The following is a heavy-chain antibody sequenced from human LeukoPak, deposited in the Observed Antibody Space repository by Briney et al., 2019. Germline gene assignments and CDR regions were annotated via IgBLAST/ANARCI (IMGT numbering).Heavy chain of an antibody. CDR2: IYYSGST. D-gene: IGHD6-13*01. CDR3: ARDGEQLVPGYYFDY. CDR1: GGSISSHY. Sequence: SETLSLTCTVSGGSISSHYWSWIRQPPGKGLEWIGYIYYSGSTNYNPSLKSRVTISVDTSKNQFSLKLSSVTAADTAVYYCARDGEQLVPGYYFDYWGQGTLVTVSS. J-gene: IGHJ4*02. V-gene: IGHV4-59*11.